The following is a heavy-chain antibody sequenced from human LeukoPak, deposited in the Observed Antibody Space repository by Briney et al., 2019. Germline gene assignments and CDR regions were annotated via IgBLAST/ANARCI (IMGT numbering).Heavy chain of an antibody. V-gene: IGHV4-34*01. J-gene: IGHJ3*02. Sequence: PSETLSLTCGVYGGSFSGYYWSWIRQPPGKGLEWIGEINDSGSTNYNPSLKSRATISADTSKNQFSLNLSSVTAADTAVYYCARGPDDAFDIWGQGTMVTVSS. CDR1: GGSFSGYY. CDR2: INDSGST. CDR3: ARGPDDAFDI.